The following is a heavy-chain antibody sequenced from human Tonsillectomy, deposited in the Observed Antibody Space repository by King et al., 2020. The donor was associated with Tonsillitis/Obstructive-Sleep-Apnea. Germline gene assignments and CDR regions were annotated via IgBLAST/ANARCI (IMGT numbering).Heavy chain of an antibody. D-gene: IGHD3-10*01. V-gene: IGHV4-39*01. CDR3: ARHESPRGYAFDI. J-gene: IGHJ3*02. CDR2: SYYSGST. Sequence: QLQESGPGLVKPSETLSLTCTVSGGSISSSSYYWGWIRQPPGKGLEWIGRSYYSGSTYYNPPLKSRVTISVDTSKNQFSLRLSSVTAADTAVYYCARHESPRGYAFDIWGQGTMVTVSS. CDR1: GGSISSSSYY.